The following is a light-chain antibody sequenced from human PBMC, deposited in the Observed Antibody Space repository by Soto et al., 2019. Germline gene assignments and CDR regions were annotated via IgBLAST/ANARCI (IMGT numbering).Light chain of an antibody. CDR1: SSDVCGYNY. CDR3: NSYTSSTTVV. CDR2: DVT. V-gene: IGLV2-14*01. Sequence: QSVLTQPASVSGSPGQSITISCTGTSSDVCGYNYVSWYQQHPGKAPKLMIYDVTNRPSGVSNRFSGSKSGNTASLTISGLQAEDEADYYCNSYTSSTTVVFGGGTKLTVL. J-gene: IGLJ2*01.